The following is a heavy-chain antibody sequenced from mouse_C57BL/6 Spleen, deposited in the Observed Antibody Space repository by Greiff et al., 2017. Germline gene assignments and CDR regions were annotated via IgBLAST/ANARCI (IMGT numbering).Heavy chain of an antibody. D-gene: IGHD2-3*01. CDR2: IYPGDGDT. Sequence: VQLQQSGPELVKPGASVKISCKASGYAFSSSWMNWVKQRPGKGLEWIGRIYPGDGDTNYNGKFKGKATLTADKSSSTAYMQLSSLTSEDSAVYFCARSFYDGYYGAMDYWGQGTSVTVSS. CDR3: ARSFYDGYYGAMDY. CDR1: GYAFSSSW. J-gene: IGHJ4*01. V-gene: IGHV1-82*01.